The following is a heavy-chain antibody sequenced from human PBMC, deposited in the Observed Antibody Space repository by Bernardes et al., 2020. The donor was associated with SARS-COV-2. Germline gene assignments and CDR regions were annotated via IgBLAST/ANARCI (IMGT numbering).Heavy chain of an antibody. CDR2: ISPYSGKT. Sequence: ASVKVACKASGYTFTSYGFSWVRQAPGQGLEWMGWISPYSGKTNYAQNLQGRVTMTTDTSTNTAYMELRSLRLDDTAMYYCARDCTGSTCSRFDYWGLGTLVTVSS. CDR3: ARDCTGSTCSRFDY. V-gene: IGHV1-18*01. D-gene: IGHD2-8*02. J-gene: IGHJ4*02. CDR1: GYTFTSYG.